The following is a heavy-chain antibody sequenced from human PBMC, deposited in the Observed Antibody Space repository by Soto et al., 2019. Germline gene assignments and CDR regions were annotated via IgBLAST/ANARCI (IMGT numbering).Heavy chain of an antibody. CDR1: GFSLNTGGVG. CDR2: IYWDDDK. J-gene: IGHJ4*02. V-gene: IGHV2-5*02. CDR3: ARRRAWFGGGWTTPYFDY. D-gene: IGHD6-19*01. Sequence: QITLKESGPTVVKPTQTLTLTWSLSGFSLNTGGVGVGWIRQPPGKALEWLAVIYWDDDKSWNPSLRDRLTINRDASDDQVVLTVTNMDPVDTGTYYCARRRAWFGGGWTTPYFDYWGQGTLVTVSS.